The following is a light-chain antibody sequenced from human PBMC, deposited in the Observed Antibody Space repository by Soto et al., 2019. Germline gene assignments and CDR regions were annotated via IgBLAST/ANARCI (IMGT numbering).Light chain of an antibody. Sequence: EIVMTQSPATLSVSPGERATLSCRASQSVSTNLAWYQQKPGQAPRLLMYGASTRATGIPARFSGSGSGTEFTLTIRSLRSEDFAVYYCQQYHNWPPYTFGQGTKLEIK. V-gene: IGKV3-15*01. CDR2: GAS. CDR1: QSVSTN. J-gene: IGKJ2*01. CDR3: QQYHNWPPYT.